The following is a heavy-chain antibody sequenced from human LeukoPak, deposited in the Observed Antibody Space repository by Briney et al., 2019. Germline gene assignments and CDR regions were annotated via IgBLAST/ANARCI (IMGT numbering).Heavy chain of an antibody. D-gene: IGHD3-9*01. V-gene: IGHV4-30-4*01. CDR2: IYYSGST. Sequence: PSQTLSLTCTVSGGSISSGDYYWSWIRQPPGKGLEWIGYIYYSGSTYYNPSLKSRVTISVDTSKNQFSLKLSSVTAADTAVYYCARKPLFRYFDWYRWGQGTLVTVSS. CDR3: ARKPLFRYFDWYR. J-gene: IGHJ4*02. CDR1: GGSISSGDYY.